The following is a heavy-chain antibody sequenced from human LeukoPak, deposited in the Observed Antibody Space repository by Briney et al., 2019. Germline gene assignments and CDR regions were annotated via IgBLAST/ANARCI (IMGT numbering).Heavy chain of an antibody. CDR2: IYHSGST. CDR3: ARREGRGGDYDSSGYYYY. V-gene: IGHV4-34*01. D-gene: IGHD3-22*01. CDR1: GGSFSGYY. J-gene: IGHJ4*02. Sequence: SETLSLTCAVYGGSFSGYYWSWIRQPPGKGLEWMGSIYHSGSTYYNPSLKSRVTISVDTSKNQFSLKLSSVTAADTAVYYCARREGRGGDYDSSGYYYYWGQGTLVTVSS.